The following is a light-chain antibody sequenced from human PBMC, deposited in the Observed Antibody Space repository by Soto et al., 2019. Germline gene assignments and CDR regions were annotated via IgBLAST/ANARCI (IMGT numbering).Light chain of an antibody. CDR1: SSDVGFFNY. V-gene: IGLV2-14*01. Sequence: QSALTQPASVSGSPGQSITISCTGTSSDVGFFNYVSWYQHHPGKAPKLMIYEVSNRPSGVSNRFSGSKSGNTASLTISGLQAEDEADYYCSSHTSSTTWVFGGGTKLTVL. CDR3: SSHTSSTTWV. CDR2: EVS. J-gene: IGLJ3*02.